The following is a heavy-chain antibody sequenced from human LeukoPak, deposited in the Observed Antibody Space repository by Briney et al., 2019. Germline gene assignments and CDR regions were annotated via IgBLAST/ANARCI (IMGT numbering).Heavy chain of an antibody. CDR2: INPSGGST. D-gene: IGHD5-18*01. CDR1: GYSFTTYY. CDR3: VRDTYSYGLFDY. Sequence: ASVKVSCKASGYSFTTYYMHWVRQAPGQGLEWMGIINPSGGSTSYAQKFQGRVTMTRDTSTSTVYMELSSLGSEDTAVYYCVRDTYSYGLFDYWGQGTLVTVSS. J-gene: IGHJ4*02. V-gene: IGHV1-46*01.